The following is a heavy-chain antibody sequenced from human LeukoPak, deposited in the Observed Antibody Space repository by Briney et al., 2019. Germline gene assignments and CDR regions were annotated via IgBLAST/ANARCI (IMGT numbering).Heavy chain of an antibody. D-gene: IGHD3-22*01. CDR3: ARVTYYYDSSGYNNAFVI. Sequence: PSETLSLTCTVSGGFTSSFYRSWIRQPPGKGLERIGYNYYSGSTNYNPHLKSLVTISVDTSKNQFSLKLSAVTAADSAVYYCARVTYYYDSSGYNNAFVIWGQGTMVTVSS. CDR2: NYYSGST. CDR1: GGFTSSFY. V-gene: IGHV4-59*01. J-gene: IGHJ3*02.